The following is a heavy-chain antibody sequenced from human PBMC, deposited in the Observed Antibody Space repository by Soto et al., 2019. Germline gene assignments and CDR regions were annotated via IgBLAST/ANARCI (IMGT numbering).Heavy chain of an antibody. D-gene: IGHD1-26*01. V-gene: IGHV3-30*18. J-gene: IGHJ6*02. CDR2: ISYDGSNK. CDR3: GKDLAYSWSYYYYYGMDF. CDR1: GFTFSSYG. Sequence: GGSLRLSCAASGFTFSSYGMHWVRQAPGKGLEWVAVISYDGSNKYYADSVKGRFTISRDNSKNTLYLQMNSLRAEDAAVYYCGKDLAYSWSYYYYYGMDFWGQGTTVTVSS.